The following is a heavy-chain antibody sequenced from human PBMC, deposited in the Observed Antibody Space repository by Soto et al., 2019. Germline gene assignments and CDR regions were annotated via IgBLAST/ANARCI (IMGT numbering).Heavy chain of an antibody. CDR1: GFTFSSYA. CDR2: ISDGADGP. Sequence: QPGGSLRLSCAASGFTFSSYAMTWVRQAPGKGLEWISSISDGADGPYYADSVQGRFTISRDSSKNTLSLQMNSLRADDTAVYYCAKDRMITFGGVIGGWGQGTLVTVSS. CDR3: AKDRMITFGGVIGG. D-gene: IGHD3-16*02. J-gene: IGHJ4*02. V-gene: IGHV3-23*01.